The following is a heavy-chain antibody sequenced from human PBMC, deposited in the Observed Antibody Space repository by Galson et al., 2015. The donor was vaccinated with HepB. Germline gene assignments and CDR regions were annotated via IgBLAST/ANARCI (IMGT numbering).Heavy chain of an antibody. D-gene: IGHD3-10*01. CDR2: INTNTGSP. CDR3: ARRMVRGITMSTFDY. Sequence: SVKVSCKASGYTFTRYALNWVRQAPGQGLEWMGWINTNTGSPTYAQGFTGRFVFSLDTSVSTTYLQISSLKAEDTAVYYCARRMVRGITMSTFDYWGQGTLVSVSS. V-gene: IGHV7-4-1*02. CDR1: GYTFTRYA. J-gene: IGHJ4*02.